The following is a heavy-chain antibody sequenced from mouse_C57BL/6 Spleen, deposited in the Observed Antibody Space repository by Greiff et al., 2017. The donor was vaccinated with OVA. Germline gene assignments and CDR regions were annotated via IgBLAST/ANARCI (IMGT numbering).Heavy chain of an antibody. V-gene: IGHV1-80*01. CDR3: ARRGDYYYGSDY. J-gene: IGHJ2*01. CDR1: GYAFSSYW. Sequence: QVQLKQSGAELVKPGASVKISCKASGYAFSSYWMNWVKQRPGKGLEWIGQIYPGDGDTNYNGKFKGKATLTADKSSSTAYMQLSSLTSEDSAVYFCARRGDYYYGSDYWGQGTTLTVSS. CDR2: IYPGDGDT. D-gene: IGHD1-1*01.